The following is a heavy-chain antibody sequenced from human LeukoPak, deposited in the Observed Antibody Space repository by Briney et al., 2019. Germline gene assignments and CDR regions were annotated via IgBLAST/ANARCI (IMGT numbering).Heavy chain of an antibody. Sequence: GGSLRLSCTASGFTFSSYVMSWVRQAPGKGLEWVSAISGSGGSTYYADSVKGRFTISRDNSKNTLYLQMNSLRAEDTAVYYCAKYHDFDWAWGVVDYWGQGTLVTVSS. CDR3: AKYHDFDWAWGVVDY. D-gene: IGHD3-9*01. CDR2: ISGSGGST. J-gene: IGHJ4*02. V-gene: IGHV3-23*01. CDR1: GFTFSSYV.